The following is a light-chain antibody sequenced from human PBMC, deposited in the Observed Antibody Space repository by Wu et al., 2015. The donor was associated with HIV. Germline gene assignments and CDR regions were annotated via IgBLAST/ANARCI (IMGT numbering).Light chain of an antibody. Sequence: EIVLTQSPATLSLSPGERATLSCRASQSISSYLAWYQQKPGQAPRLVIYGASTRATGIPDRFSGSGSGTDFTPTINRLEPEDFAVYFCHQYDTSPYTFGQGTKLEI. CDR1: QSISSY. CDR3: HQYDTSPYT. CDR2: GAS. V-gene: IGKV3-20*01. J-gene: IGKJ2*01.